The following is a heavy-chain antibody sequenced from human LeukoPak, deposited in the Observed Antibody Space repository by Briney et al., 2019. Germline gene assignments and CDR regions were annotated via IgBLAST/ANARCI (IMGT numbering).Heavy chain of an antibody. CDR1: GYTFTNYG. J-gene: IGHJ6*02. CDR2: ISAYNGNT. V-gene: IGHV1-18*01. CDR3: ARCEGYILYYYGMDV. D-gene: IGHD5-24*01. Sequence: APVTVSCKTSGYTFTNYGISWVRQAPGQGLEWMGWISAYNGNTDSAQKFQGRVTMTTDTSTSTAYMEVRSLRSDDTAVYYCARCEGYILYYYGMDVWGQGTTVTVSS.